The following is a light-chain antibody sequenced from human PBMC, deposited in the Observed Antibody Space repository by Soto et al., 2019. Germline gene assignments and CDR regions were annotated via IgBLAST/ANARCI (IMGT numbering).Light chain of an antibody. CDR3: QSYDSRLTAYV. CDR2: GNN. J-gene: IGLJ1*01. V-gene: IGLV1-40*01. Sequence: QLVLTQPPSVSGAPGQRVTISCTGSSSSIGAGYDVHWYHQLPGAAPKLLVSGNNNRPSGVPDRFSASKSGTSASLAITGLQTEDEAQYYCQSYDSRLTAYVFGTGTKVT. CDR1: SSSIGAGYD.